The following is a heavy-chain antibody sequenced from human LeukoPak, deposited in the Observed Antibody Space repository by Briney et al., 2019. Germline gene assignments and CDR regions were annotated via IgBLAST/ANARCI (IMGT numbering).Heavy chain of an antibody. V-gene: IGHV3-23*01. J-gene: IGHJ4*02. CDR3: AKDYYDYVWGSYRLWDY. CDR2: ISGSGGST. CDR1: GFTFSSYA. Sequence: GGSLRLSCAASGFTFSSYAMSWVRQAPGKGLEWVSAISGSGGSTYYADSVKGRFTISRDNSKNTLYLQMNSLRAEDTAVYYCAKDYYDYVWGSYRLWDYWGQGTLVTVSS. D-gene: IGHD3-16*02.